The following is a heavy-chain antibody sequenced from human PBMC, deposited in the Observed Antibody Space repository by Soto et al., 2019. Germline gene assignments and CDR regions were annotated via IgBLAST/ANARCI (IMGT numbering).Heavy chain of an antibody. J-gene: IGHJ5*02. CDR1: GGSFSDYY. D-gene: IGHD6-13*01. CDR2: INHSGST. V-gene: IGHV4-34*01. CDR3: ARGAHYSSPFRWFDP. Sequence: SETLSLTCAVYGGSFSDYYWSWIRQPPGKGLEWIGEINHSGSTNYNPSLKSRVTISVDTSKNQFSLKLSSVTAADTAVYYCARGAHYSSPFRWFDPWGQGTLVTVSS.